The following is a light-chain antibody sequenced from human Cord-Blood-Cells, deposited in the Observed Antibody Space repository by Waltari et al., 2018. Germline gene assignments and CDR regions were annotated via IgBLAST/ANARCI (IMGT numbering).Light chain of an antibody. V-gene: IGKV3D-15*01. CDR3: QQYNNWPRLT. J-gene: IGKJ4*01. Sequence: EIVMTQSPATLPVSPGARATVACRASQSVSSNLAWYQQKPGQAPRLLIYGASIRATGIPARFSGSGSGTEFTLTISSLQSEDFAVYYCQQYNNWPRLTFGGGTKVEIK. CDR1: QSVSSN. CDR2: GAS.